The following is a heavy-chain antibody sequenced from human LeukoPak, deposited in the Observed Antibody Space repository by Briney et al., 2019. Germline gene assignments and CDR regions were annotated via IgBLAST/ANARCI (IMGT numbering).Heavy chain of an antibody. Sequence: SETLSLTCNVSGDYITITNYYWAWIRQPPGKGLEWIASVFYSGTTYYNPSLKSRATISMDTSRKQISLRLTSVTATDTAIYYCARRSRLYRHETTGYHDSWGQGTLVTVSS. CDR1: GDYITITNYY. D-gene: IGHD3-9*01. CDR3: ARRSRLYRHETTGYHDS. CDR2: VFYSGTT. V-gene: IGHV4-39*01. J-gene: IGHJ4*02.